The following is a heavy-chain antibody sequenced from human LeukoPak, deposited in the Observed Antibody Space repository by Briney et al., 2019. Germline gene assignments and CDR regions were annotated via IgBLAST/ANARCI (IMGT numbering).Heavy chain of an antibody. Sequence: SETLSLTCTVSGGSISSSDYYWGWIRQPPGKGLEWIGSMYYSGSTNYNPSLKSRVTISVDTSKNQFSLKLSSVTAADTAVYYCARAPWGSGSYWAFDPWGQGTLVTVSS. CDR2: MYYSGST. V-gene: IGHV4-39*07. CDR3: ARAPWGSGSYWAFDP. CDR1: GGSISSSDYY. D-gene: IGHD3-10*01. J-gene: IGHJ5*02.